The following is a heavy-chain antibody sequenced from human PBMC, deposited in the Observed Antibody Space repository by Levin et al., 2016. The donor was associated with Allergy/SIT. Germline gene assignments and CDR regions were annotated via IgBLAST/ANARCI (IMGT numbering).Heavy chain of an antibody. D-gene: IGHD1-26*01. J-gene: IGHJ6*02. Sequence: SETLSLTCIVSGGSISTGGYSWTWIRQPPGKGLEWIGYIYHSGSTYYNSSLKSRVTISVDTSKNQFSLKLSSVTAADTAVYYCARGVGATYHYYGMDVWGQGTTVTVSS. CDR3: ARGVGATYHYYGMDV. V-gene: IGHV4-30-2*01. CDR2: IYHSGST. CDR1: GGSISTGGYS.